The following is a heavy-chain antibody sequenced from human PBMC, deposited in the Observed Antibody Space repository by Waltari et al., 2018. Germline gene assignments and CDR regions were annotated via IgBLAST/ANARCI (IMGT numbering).Heavy chain of an antibody. CDR3: TKDMDGATAMAPRLDF. J-gene: IGHJ4*02. CDR1: GFIFDAYG. Sequence: VHLVESGGGLVRPGRSLRLSCAASGFIFDAYGMDWVRQAPGKGLEWDAGINGNGGTKDYEDSVKGRFTISRDNAENSLYLKMNSLTTEDTAVYYCTKDMDGATAMAPRLDFWGQGTLVTVSS. V-gene: IGHV3-9*01. D-gene: IGHD5-18*01. CDR2: INGNGGTK.